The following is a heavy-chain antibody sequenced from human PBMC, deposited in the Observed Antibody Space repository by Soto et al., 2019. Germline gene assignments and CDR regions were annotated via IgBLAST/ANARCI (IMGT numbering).Heavy chain of an antibody. D-gene: IGHD6-13*01. CDR3: ARWGWDSSSGSDDAFDI. CDR1: GFTLSDRY. V-gene: IGHV3-72*01. CDR2: VRNKANSHTT. J-gene: IGHJ3*02. Sequence: EVKLVESGGGLIQTGGSLRLSCAASGFTLSDRYMDWVRQAPGKGLDWVGRVRNKANSHTTEYAASVKGTFTISRDDSKNSRYLQKNSLKTEDSAVDYCARWGWDSSSGSDDAFDIWGQGTMVTVSS.